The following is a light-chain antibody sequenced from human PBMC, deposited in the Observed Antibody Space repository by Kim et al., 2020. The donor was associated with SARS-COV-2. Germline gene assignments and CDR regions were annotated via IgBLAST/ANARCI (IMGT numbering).Light chain of an antibody. V-gene: IGKV2-30*02. CDR3: MQATHWPPWT. J-gene: IGKJ1*01. CDR2: KVS. Sequence: DVVMTQSPLSLPVTLGQPASISCRSSQSLVHSDGNTYLNWFQQRPGQSPRRLIYKVSKRDSGVPDRFSGSGSDTDFTLKISRVEAEDVGLYYCMQATHWPPWTFGQGTKVDIK. CDR1: QSLVHSDGNTY.